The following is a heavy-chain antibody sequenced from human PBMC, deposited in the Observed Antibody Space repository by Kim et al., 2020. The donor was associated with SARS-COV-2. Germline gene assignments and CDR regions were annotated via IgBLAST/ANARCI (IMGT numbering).Heavy chain of an antibody. V-gene: IGHV3-30*18. CDR2: ISYDGSNK. CDR1: GLTLSSYG. Sequence: GVSLRLSCGVSGLTLSSYGMYWVRQAPGKGLEWVAFISYDGSNKYYGDSVKGRFTISRDNSKNTLYLQMNSLRAEDTAVYYCAKDNEAAEIDHWGQGTLV. D-gene: IGHD6-25*01. CDR3: AKDNEAAEIDH. J-gene: IGHJ4*02.